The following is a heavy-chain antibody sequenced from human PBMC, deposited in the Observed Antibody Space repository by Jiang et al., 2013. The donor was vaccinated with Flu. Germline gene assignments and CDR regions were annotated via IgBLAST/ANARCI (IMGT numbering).Heavy chain of an antibody. V-gene: IGHV1-2*02. CDR2: INPNSGGT. D-gene: IGHD3-22*01. CDR3: ARGPTYYYDSSGYHGGHFDY. Sequence: KASGYTFTGYYMHWVRQAPGQGLEWMGWINPNSGGTNYAQKFQGRVTMTRDTSISTAYMELSRLRSDDTAVYYCARGPTYYYDSSGYHGGHFDYWGQGTLVTVSS. CDR1: GYTFTGYY. J-gene: IGHJ4*02.